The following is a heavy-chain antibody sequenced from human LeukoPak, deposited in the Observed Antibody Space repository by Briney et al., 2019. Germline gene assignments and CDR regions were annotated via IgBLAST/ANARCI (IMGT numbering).Heavy chain of an antibody. CDR1: GFTFSSYG. D-gene: IGHD3-10*01. CDR3: AKDQGVRGSY. CDR2: IRYDGSNK. J-gene: IGHJ4*02. Sequence: GGSLRHSCAASGFTFSSYGRHWVRQAPGKGLEWVAFIRYDGSNKYYADSVKGRFTISRDNSKNTLYLQMNSLRAEDTAVYYCAKDQGVRGSYWGQGTLVTVSS. V-gene: IGHV3-30*02.